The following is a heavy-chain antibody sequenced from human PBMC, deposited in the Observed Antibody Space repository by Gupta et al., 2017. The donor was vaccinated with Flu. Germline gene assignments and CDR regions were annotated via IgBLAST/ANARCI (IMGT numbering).Heavy chain of an antibody. Sequence: EVQLVESGGGLVQPGGSLRLSCAASGFTFSSYSMNWVRQAPGKGLEWVSYISSSSSTIYYADSVKGRFTISRDNAKNSLYLQMNSLRDEDTAVYYCARDRRSGWYPPYWFDPWGQGTLVTVSS. CDR2: ISSSSSTI. CDR1: GFTFSSYS. V-gene: IGHV3-48*02. J-gene: IGHJ5*02. D-gene: IGHD6-19*01. CDR3: ARDRRSGWYPPYWFDP.